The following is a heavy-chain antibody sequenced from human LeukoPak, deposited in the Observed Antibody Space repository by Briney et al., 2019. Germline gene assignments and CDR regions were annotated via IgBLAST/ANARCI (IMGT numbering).Heavy chain of an antibody. CDR2: IRGDGYDS. Sequence: GGSLRLSCAASGFMFSSYAMHWVRQAPGKGLVWVSRIRGDGYDSNYADSVKGRFTISRDNAQNTLYLQVNSLRVEDTAVYYCASDRVLGSGSLDNWGQGTLVTVSS. CDR3: ASDRVLGSGSLDN. D-gene: IGHD3-10*01. V-gene: IGHV3-74*01. J-gene: IGHJ4*02. CDR1: GFMFSSYA.